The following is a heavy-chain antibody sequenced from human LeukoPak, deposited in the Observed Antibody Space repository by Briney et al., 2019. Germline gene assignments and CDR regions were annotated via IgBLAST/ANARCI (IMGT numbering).Heavy chain of an antibody. CDR2: ISSSSSTI. CDR3: ARFSIRGFDY. J-gene: IGHJ4*02. D-gene: IGHD3-9*01. Sequence: GGSLRLSCAASGFGFSNSWMHWVRQAPGKGLEWVSYISSSSSTIYYADSVKGRFTISRDNAKNSLYLQMNSLRDEDTAVYYCARFSIRGFDYWGQGTLVTVSS. CDR1: GFGFSNSW. V-gene: IGHV3-48*02.